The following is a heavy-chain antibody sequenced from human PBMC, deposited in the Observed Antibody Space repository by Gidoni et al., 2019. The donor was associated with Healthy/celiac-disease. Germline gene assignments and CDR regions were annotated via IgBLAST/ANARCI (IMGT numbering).Heavy chain of an antibody. V-gene: IGHV3-23*04. CDR3: AKGGSEGYYDSSGYYGDFDY. CDR1: GFTFSSYA. CDR2: ISGSGGST. J-gene: IGHJ4*02. D-gene: IGHD3-22*01. Sequence: EVQLVESGGGLVQPGGSLRLSCAASGFTFSSYAISWVRQAPGKGLEWVSAISGSGGSTYYADSVKGRFTISRDNSKNTLYLQMNSLRAEDTAVYYCAKGGSEGYYDSSGYYGDFDYWGQGTLVTVSS.